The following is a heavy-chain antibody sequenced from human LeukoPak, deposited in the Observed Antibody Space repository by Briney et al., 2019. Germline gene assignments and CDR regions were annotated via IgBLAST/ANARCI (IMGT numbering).Heavy chain of an antibody. CDR2: IYHSGST. CDR3: ARGDCSGGSCYSYNWFDP. Sequence: SETLSLTCAVSGGSISSSNWWSWVRQPPGKGLEWIGEIYHSGSTNYNPSLKSRVTISVDTSKNQFSLKLSSVTAADTAVYYCARGDCSGGSCYSYNWFDPWGQGTLVTVSS. V-gene: IGHV4-4*02. CDR1: GGSISSSNW. J-gene: IGHJ5*02. D-gene: IGHD2-15*01.